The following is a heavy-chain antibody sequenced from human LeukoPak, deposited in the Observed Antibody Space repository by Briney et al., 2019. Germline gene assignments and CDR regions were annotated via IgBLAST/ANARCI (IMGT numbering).Heavy chain of an antibody. V-gene: IGHV1-8*01. J-gene: IGHJ4*02. CDR1: GYTFTSSD. CDR2: MTPNSGNT. D-gene: IGHD5-18*01. CDR3: ATGDTAMVLDY. Sequence: GASVKVSCKASGYTFTSSDINWVRQATGQGLEWMGWMTPNSGNTGYTQKLRGRVTMTTDTSTSTAYMELRSLRSDDAAVYYCATGDTAMVLDYWGQGTLVTVSS.